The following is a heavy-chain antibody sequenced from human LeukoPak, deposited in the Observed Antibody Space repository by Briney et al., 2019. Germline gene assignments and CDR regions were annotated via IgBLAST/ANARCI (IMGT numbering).Heavy chain of an antibody. J-gene: IGHJ4*02. CDR2: INPYSGDT. Sequence: GASVKVSCKASGYTFITHYMHWVRQAPGQGLEWMGWINPYSGDTNYAQKFQGRVTMTRNTSISTAYMELSSLRSEDTAVYYCAGSGYYGSGSLEDWGQGTLVTVSS. D-gene: IGHD3-10*01. V-gene: IGHV1-2*02. CDR1: GYTFITHY. CDR3: AGSGYYGSGSLED.